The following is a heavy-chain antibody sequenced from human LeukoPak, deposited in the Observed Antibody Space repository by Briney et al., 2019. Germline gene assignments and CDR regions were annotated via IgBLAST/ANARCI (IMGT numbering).Heavy chain of an antibody. J-gene: IGHJ4*02. CDR2: IYYSGST. V-gene: IGHV4-39*07. CDR3: ARVPRGSPAWGVGYFDY. CDR1: GGSISSSSYY. Sequence: SETLSLTCTVSGGSISSSSYYWGWIRQPPGKGLEWIGSIYYSGSTYYNPSLKSRVTISVDTSKNQFSLKLSSVTAADTAVYYCARVPRGSPAWGVGYFDYWGQGTLVTVSS. D-gene: IGHD1-26*01.